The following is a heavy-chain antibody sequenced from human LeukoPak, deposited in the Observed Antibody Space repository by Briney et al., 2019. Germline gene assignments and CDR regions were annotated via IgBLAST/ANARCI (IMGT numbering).Heavy chain of an antibody. CDR2: ISAYNGNT. Sequence: ASVKVSCKASGGTFISYAISWVRQAPGQGLEWMGWISAYNGNTNYAQKLQGRVTMTTDTSTSTAYMELRSLRSDDTAVYYCASEYHGPCDPWGQGTLVPVSS. CDR3: ASEYHGPCDP. J-gene: IGHJ5*02. CDR1: GGTFISYA. V-gene: IGHV1-18*01. D-gene: IGHD1-14*01.